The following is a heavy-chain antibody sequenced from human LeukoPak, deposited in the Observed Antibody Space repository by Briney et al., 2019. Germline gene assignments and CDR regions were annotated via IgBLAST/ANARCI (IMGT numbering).Heavy chain of an antibody. J-gene: IGHJ3*02. Sequence: SETLSLTCTVSGGSISSSSYYWGWIRQPPGKGLEWIGSIYYSGSTYYNPSLKSRVTISVDTSKNQFSLKLSSVTAADTAVYYCARDLSGATNAFDIWGQGTMVTVSS. D-gene: IGHD6-19*01. CDR2: IYYSGST. V-gene: IGHV4-39*07. CDR1: GGSISSSSYY. CDR3: ARDLSGATNAFDI.